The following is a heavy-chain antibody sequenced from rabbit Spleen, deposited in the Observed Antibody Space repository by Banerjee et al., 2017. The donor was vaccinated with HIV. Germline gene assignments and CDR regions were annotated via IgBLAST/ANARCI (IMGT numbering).Heavy chain of an antibody. V-gene: IGHV1S45*01. CDR1: GFSFSDRDV. Sequence: QEQLEESGGGLVKPEGSLTLTCKASGFSFSDRDVMCWVRQAPGKGLEWIGCINTATGKSVYASWAKGRFTISSTSSTTVTLQMNSLTAADMATYFCARDLACFIGWNFYLWGPGTLVPVS. D-gene: IGHD3-3*01. CDR3: ARDLACFIGWNFYL. J-gene: IGHJ4*01. CDR2: INTATGKS.